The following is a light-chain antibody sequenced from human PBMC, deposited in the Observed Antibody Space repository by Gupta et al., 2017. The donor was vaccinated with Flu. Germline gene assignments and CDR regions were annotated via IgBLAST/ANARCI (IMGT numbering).Light chain of an antibody. J-gene: IGKJ2*01. CDR2: GAY. CDR1: QSISTR. Sequence: ERVTLAGRASQSISTRLAWYQNKPGQVHRPLSYGAYVRAHGIPVRFTGSGSGTEFTLTVSSLQSEDVAVYYCQQYKDWLMYTFGQGTKVEIK. V-gene: IGKV3-15*01. CDR3: QQYKDWLMYT.